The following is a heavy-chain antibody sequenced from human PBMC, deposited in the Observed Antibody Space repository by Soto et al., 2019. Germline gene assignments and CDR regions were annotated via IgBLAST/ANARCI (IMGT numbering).Heavy chain of an antibody. D-gene: IGHD2-21*02. V-gene: IGHV3-23*01. CDR1: QVTFGAFA. Sequence: PGWSLRLSCAASQVTFGAFAIAWVRQRPGNGLKCVTSLSGGGRSPYNNNSGRGRVTNTRDNSNSTIFLKMNNLRAENTAVYFCGKTNGANRVVTRYWYFDLWGRSTLVTVSS. CDR3: GKTNGANRVVTRYWYFDL. CDR2: LSGGGRSP. J-gene: IGHJ2*01.